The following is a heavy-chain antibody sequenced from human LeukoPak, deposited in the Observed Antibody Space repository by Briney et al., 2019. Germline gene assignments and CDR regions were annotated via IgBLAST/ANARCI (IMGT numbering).Heavy chain of an antibody. CDR2: IKQDGSEK. Sequence: PGGSLRLSCAASGFTFSSYWMSWVRQAPGKGLEWVANIKQDGSEKYYVDSVKGRFTISRDNAKNSLYLQMNSLRAEDTAVYYCARESSDFWTSKSHYGMDVWGQGTTVTVSS. J-gene: IGHJ6*02. D-gene: IGHD3-3*01. CDR3: ARESSDFWTSKSHYGMDV. V-gene: IGHV3-7*01. CDR1: GFTFSSYW.